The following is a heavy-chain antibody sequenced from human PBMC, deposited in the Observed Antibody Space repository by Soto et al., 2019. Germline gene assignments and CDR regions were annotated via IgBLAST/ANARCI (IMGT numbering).Heavy chain of an antibody. CDR1: GFTFNNFA. CDR3: AKDGYYRDSSGYSYFDY. CDR2: TSDTGGTT. V-gene: IGHV3-23*01. D-gene: IGHD3-22*01. J-gene: IGHJ4*02. Sequence: EVQLLESGGGLVHPGGSLRLSCAASGFTFNNFAMSWVRQAPGKGLEWVAATSDTGGTTYYADSVKGRFTISRDNAKKTVSLQMNRLRAEDTALYYCAKDGYYRDSSGYSYFDYWGQGILVSVST.